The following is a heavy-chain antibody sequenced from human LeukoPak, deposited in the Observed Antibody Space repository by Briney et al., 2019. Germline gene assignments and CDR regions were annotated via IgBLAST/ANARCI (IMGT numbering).Heavy chain of an antibody. D-gene: IGHD3-22*01. J-gene: IGHJ4*02. CDR1: GYTFTGYY. V-gene: IGHV1-2*06. Sequence: ASLKVSCKASGYTFTGYYMHRVRQAPGQRLDWMGRINPNSGGTNYAQKYQARVTMTRDTSIRTAYMELSRLRSDDTAVYYCARNYRTYYYDCSGYYLGYWCQGTLVTVSS. CDR2: INPNSGGT. CDR3: ARNYRTYYYDCSGYYLGY.